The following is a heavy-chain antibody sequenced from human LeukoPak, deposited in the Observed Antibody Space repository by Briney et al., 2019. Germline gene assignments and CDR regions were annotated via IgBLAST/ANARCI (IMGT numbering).Heavy chain of an antibody. D-gene: IGHD6-19*01. J-gene: IGHJ4*02. CDR2: IIPIFGTA. CDR1: GGTFSSYA. CDR3: ARGGAPYSSGWYVY. V-gene: IGHV1-69*01. Sequence: GSSVKVSCKASGGTFSSYAISWVRQAPGQGLEWMGEIIPIFGTANYAQKFQGRVTITADESTSTAYMELSSLRSEDTAVYYCARGGAPYSSGWYVYWGQGTLVTVSS.